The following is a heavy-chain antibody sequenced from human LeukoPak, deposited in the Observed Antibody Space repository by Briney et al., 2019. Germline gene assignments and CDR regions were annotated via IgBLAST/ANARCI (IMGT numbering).Heavy chain of an antibody. CDR1: GGTFSSYA. Sequence: SVKVSCKASGGTFSSYAISWVRQAPGQGLEWMGGIIPIFGTANYAQKFQGRVTITADESTSTAYMELSSLRSEDTAVYYCARDIVVLPAAIVPWGFDPWGQGTLVTVSS. J-gene: IGHJ5*02. CDR3: ARDIVVLPAAIVPWGFDP. V-gene: IGHV1-69*01. D-gene: IGHD2-2*01. CDR2: IIPIFGTA.